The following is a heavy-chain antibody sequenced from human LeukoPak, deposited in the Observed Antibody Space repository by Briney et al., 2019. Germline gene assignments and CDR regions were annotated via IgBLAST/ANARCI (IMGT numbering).Heavy chain of an antibody. J-gene: IGHJ4*02. Sequence: SETLSLTCTVSGGSIGSSTYYWGWIRQPPGKGLEWIGYIYYSGSTNYNPSLKSRVTISVDTSKNQFSLKLSSVTAADTAVYYCARVGENWGEEVDYWGQGTLVTVSS. CDR3: ARVGENWGEEVDY. V-gene: IGHV4-61*05. CDR2: IYYSGST. CDR1: GGSIGSSTYY. D-gene: IGHD7-27*01.